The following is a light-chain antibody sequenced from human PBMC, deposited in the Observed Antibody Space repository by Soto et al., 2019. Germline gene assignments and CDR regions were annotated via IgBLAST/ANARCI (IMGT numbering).Light chain of an antibody. Sequence: DIQMTQSPSTLSASVGDKVTITCRASQSISDWLAWYQQKPGKAPELLIFDASSLESGVPSRFSGSGSGTEFTLTISSLHPVDFATYHRHLYSSPYPFG. J-gene: IGKJ2*01. CDR2: DAS. CDR3: HLYSSPYP. CDR1: QSISDW. V-gene: IGKV1-5*01.